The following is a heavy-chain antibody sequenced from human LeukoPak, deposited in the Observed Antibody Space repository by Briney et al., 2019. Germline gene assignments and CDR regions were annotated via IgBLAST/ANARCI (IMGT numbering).Heavy chain of an antibody. Sequence: PGGSLRLYCAASGFTFNNYAVNWVRQAAGKGLEWVSSISGGGSSTYYADPVKGRFTISRDNSKNTLYLQMNSLRAEDTAVYYCARTREGWLVPFDHWGQGTLVTVSS. J-gene: IGHJ4*02. D-gene: IGHD6-19*01. V-gene: IGHV3-23*01. CDR2: ISGGGSST. CDR3: ARTREGWLVPFDH. CDR1: GFTFNNYA.